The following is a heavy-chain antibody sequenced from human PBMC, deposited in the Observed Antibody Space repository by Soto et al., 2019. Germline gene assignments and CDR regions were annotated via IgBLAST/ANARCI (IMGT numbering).Heavy chain of an antibody. CDR1: GGSISSGGYS. J-gene: IGHJ4*02. CDR3: ARGTTTVTTFDY. V-gene: IGHV4-30-2*01. CDR2: IYHSGST. D-gene: IGHD4-17*01. Sequence: SETLSLTCAVSGGSISSGGYSWSWIRQPPGKGLECIGYIYHSGSTYYNPSLKSRVTISVDRSKNQLSLKLSFVTAADTAVYYCARGTTTVTTFDYWGQGTLVTVSS.